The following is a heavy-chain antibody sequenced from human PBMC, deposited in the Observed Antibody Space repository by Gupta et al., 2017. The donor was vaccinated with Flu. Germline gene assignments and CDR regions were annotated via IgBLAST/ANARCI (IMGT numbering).Heavy chain of an antibody. D-gene: IGHD2-21*02. CDR3: ARDCSLRRGGDCYYAFDI. V-gene: IGHV3-66*02. Sequence: EVQLVESGGGLVQPGGSLRLSCAASGFTVSSNYMSWVRQAPGKGLEWVAVMYSGGSTYYADSVKGRVTISRDNSKNTLYRQMNSLRAEDTAVYYCARDCSLRRGGDCYYAFDIWGQGTMVTVSS. J-gene: IGHJ3*02. CDR2: MYSGGST. CDR1: GFTVSSNY.